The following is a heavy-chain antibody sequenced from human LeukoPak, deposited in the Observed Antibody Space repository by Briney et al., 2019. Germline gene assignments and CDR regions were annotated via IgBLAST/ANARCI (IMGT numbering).Heavy chain of an antibody. CDR1: GFTFSSYS. CDR3: AVEEDIVVVPAAIQTYMDV. V-gene: IGHV3-21*01. D-gene: IGHD2-2*01. J-gene: IGHJ6*03. CDR2: ISSSSSYI. Sequence: GGSLRLSCAASGFTFSSYSMNWARQAPGKGLEWVSSISSSSSYIYYADSVKGRFTISRDNAKNSLYLQMNSLRAEDTAVYYCAVEEDIVVVPAAIQTYMDVWGKGTTVTVSS.